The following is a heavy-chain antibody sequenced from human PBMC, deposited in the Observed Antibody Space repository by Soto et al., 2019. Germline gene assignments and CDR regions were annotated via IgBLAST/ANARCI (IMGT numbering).Heavy chain of an antibody. D-gene: IGHD3-3*01. V-gene: IGHV1-69*04. J-gene: IGHJ4*02. CDR1: GGTFSSYT. CDR3: AIDLSYDFWSGPFYFAY. CDR2: IIPILGIA. Sequence: ASVKVSCKASGGTFSSYTISWVRQAPGQGLEWMGRIIPILGIANYAQKFQGRVTITADKSTSTAYMELSSLRSEDTAVYYCAIDLSYDFWSGPFYFAYWGQGTLVTVSS.